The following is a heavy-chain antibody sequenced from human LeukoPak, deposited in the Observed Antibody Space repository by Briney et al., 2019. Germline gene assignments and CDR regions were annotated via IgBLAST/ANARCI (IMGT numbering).Heavy chain of an antibody. Sequence: SVKVSCKASGGTFRCYGISWVRQAPGQELEWMGGIIPIFGTANYAQKFQGRVTIITDESTSTAYMELSSLRSEDTAVYYCAGGRSHGDYFHGHAFDIWGQGTMVTVSS. J-gene: IGHJ3*02. CDR1: GGTFRCYG. CDR2: IIPIFGTA. CDR3: AGGRSHGDYFHGHAFDI. V-gene: IGHV1-69*05. D-gene: IGHD4-17*01.